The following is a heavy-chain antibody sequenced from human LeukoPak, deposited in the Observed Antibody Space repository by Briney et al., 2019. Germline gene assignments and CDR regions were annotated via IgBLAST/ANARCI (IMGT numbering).Heavy chain of an antibody. CDR3: ARSIVIAAAGTHNWFDP. D-gene: IGHD6-13*01. Sequence: ASAKVSCKAFGYTFTSYGISWVRQAPGQGLEWMGWICAYNGNTNYAQKLQGRVTMTTDTSTSTAYMELRSLRSDDAAVYYCARSIVIAAAGTHNWFDPWGQGTLVTVSS. V-gene: IGHV1-18*01. J-gene: IGHJ5*02. CDR2: ICAYNGNT. CDR1: GYTFTSYG.